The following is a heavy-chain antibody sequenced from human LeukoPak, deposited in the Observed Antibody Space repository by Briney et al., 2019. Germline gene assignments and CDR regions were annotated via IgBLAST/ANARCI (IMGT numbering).Heavy chain of an antibody. D-gene: IGHD4-17*01. J-gene: IGHJ4*02. Sequence: GGSLRLSCAASGFTFSDYYMSWIRQAPGKGLEWVSYISSSGSTIYYADSVKGRFTTSRDNAKNSLYLQMNSLRAEDTAVYYCARDGNYGDHLPHDYWGQGTLVTVSS. CDR3: ARDGNYGDHLPHDY. V-gene: IGHV3-11*01. CDR2: ISSSGSTI. CDR1: GFTFSDYY.